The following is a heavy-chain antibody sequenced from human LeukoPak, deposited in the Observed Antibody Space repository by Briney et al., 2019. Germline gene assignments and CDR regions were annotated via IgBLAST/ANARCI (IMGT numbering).Heavy chain of an antibody. V-gene: IGHV3-30-3*01. J-gene: IGHJ4*02. D-gene: IGHD3-22*01. CDR3: ARDGVITRYFDY. CDR2: ISYDGSNK. CDR1: GFTFSSYA. Sequence: GGSLRLSCAASGFTFSSYAMHWVRQAPGQGLEWVAVISYDGSNKYYADSVKGRFTISRDNSKNTLYLQMNSLRAEDTAVYYCARDGVITRYFDYWGQGTLVTVSS.